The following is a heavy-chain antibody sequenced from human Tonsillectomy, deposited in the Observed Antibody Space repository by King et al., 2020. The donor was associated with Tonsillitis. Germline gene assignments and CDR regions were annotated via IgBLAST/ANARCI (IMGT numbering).Heavy chain of an antibody. Sequence: VQLVESGGDLVQSGGSLKLSCAASVFTFSGSNVHWVRQASATGLEWVAHINSIVLNYATAFDASVKCRFTISRADSKNTAYLQMNSLKPEDTAIYYCTRHVEGIVRGFDPWGQGTLVTVSS. CDR2: INSIVLNYAT. J-gene: IGHJ5*02. CDR3: TRHVEGIVRGFDP. CDR1: VFTFSGSN. V-gene: IGHV3-73*01. D-gene: IGHD2-15*01.